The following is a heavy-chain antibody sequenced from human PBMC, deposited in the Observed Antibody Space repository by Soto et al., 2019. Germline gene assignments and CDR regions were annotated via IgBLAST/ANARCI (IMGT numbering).Heavy chain of an antibody. Sequence: QVQLQESGPGLVKPSETLSLTCTVSGGSISSYYWSWIRQPPGKGLEWIGYIYYSGSTNYNPSLKSRVTISVDTPQNQFSLKLSSVPDADTAVYYCARGGNTQPRRHNWFDPWGQGTLVTVSS. D-gene: IGHD5-12*01. J-gene: IGHJ5*02. CDR1: GGSISSYY. V-gene: IGHV4-59*01. CDR3: ARGGNTQPRRHNWFDP. CDR2: IYYSGST.